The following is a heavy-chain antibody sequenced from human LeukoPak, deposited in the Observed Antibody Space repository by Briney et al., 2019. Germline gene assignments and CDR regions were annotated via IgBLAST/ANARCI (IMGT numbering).Heavy chain of an antibody. Sequence: ASVKVSCKASGYTFNTYGITWVRQAPGQGLEWMGWINTDNGNTNYAQNLQGSVSMTTDTSTTTAYMELRSLRSDDTAVYYCARVPWYYGSGTPKFWGYYGMDVWGQGTTVTVSS. D-gene: IGHD3-10*01. CDR1: GYTFNTYG. CDR3: ARVPWYYGSGTPKFWGYYGMDV. CDR2: INTDNGNT. J-gene: IGHJ6*02. V-gene: IGHV1-18*01.